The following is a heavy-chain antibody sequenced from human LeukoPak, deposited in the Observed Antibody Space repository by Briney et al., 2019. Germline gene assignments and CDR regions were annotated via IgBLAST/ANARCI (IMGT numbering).Heavy chain of an antibody. V-gene: IGHV4-34*01. D-gene: IGHD2-21*02. J-gene: IGHJ3*01. CDR1: GGSFSDYF. CDR2: IDDGGNT. Sequence: SETLSLVCSVYGGSFSDYFWSWIRQPPGKGLEWIGEIDDGGNTNYNPSLMSRVIVAMEKSKKQFSLVMRSVTAADTAIYYCARFSKITWGDWGDAFDVWGQGTTVTVSS. CDR3: ARFSKITWGDWGDAFDV.